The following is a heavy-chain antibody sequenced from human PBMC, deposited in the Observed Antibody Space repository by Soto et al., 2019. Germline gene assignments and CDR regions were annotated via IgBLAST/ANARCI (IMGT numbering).Heavy chain of an antibody. D-gene: IGHD5-12*01. CDR3: AKDHYSGYDLGVVVRKKYWYFDL. Sequence: EVQLLESGGGLVQPGGSLRLSCAASGFTFSSYAMSWVRQAPGKGLEWVSAISGSGGSTYYADSVKGRFTISRDNSKNTQYLQMNSLRAEDTAVYYCAKDHYSGYDLGVVVRKKYWYFDLWGRGTLVTVSS. J-gene: IGHJ2*01. CDR2: ISGSGGST. CDR1: GFTFSSYA. V-gene: IGHV3-23*01.